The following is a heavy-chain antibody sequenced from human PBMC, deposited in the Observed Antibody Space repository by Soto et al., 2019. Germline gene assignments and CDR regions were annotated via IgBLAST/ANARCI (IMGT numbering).Heavy chain of an antibody. CDR3: ARHGTGYSSFPDY. D-gene: IGHD4-4*01. J-gene: IGHJ4*01. V-gene: IGHV4-39*01. CDR1: GGSISSTTDY. CDR2: IYYSGNT. Sequence: QLQLQESGPGLVKPSETLSLTCTVSGGSISSTTDYWGWIRQPPGKGLEYIVSIYYSGNTYYNPSLKRRVTISIDTSKNQFSLKLSSVTAADTAVYYCARHGTGYSSFPDYWGHGTQVTVSS.